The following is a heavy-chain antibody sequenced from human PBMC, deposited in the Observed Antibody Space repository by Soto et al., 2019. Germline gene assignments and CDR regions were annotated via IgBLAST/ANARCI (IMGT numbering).Heavy chain of an antibody. D-gene: IGHD3-22*01. CDR2: ISGSGGST. Sequence: PGGSLRLSCAASGFTFSSYAMSWVRQAPGKGLEWVPAISGSGGSTYYADSVKGRFTISRDNSKNTLYLQMNSLRAEDTPVYYCAKVAMIDHSYYFDYWGQGTLVTVSS. CDR1: GFTFSSYA. V-gene: IGHV3-23*01. J-gene: IGHJ4*02. CDR3: AKVAMIDHSYYFDY.